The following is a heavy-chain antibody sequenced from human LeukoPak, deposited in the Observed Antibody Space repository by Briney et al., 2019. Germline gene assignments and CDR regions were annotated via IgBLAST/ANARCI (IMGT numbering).Heavy chain of an antibody. J-gene: IGHJ4*02. CDR3: ARDYYDSSGYYSDY. V-gene: IGHV3-30-3*01. D-gene: IGHD3-22*01. CDR1: GFTFSYYA. Sequence: GRSLRLSCAASGFTFSYYAIHWIRQAPGKGLDWVAVISYDGDYKYYADSVKGRFTISRDNAKNSLYLQMNSLRAEDTAVYYCARDYYDSSGYYSDYWGQGTLVTVSS. CDR2: ISYDGDYK.